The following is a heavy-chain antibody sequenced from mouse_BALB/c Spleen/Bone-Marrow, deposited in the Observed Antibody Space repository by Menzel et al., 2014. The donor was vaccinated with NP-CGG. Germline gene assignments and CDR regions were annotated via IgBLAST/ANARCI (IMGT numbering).Heavy chain of an antibody. Sequence: EVQRVESGGGLAQPGGSLKLSCAASGFTFSSYGMSWVRQTPDKRLELVATINNNDGNTYYPDSVKGRFTISRDSAKNTLYLQMSSLKSEDTAMYYCARDNYGSRFDYWGQGTTLTVSS. CDR3: ARDNYGSRFDY. V-gene: IGHV5-6-3*01. CDR2: INNNDGNT. J-gene: IGHJ2*01. D-gene: IGHD1-1*01. CDR1: GFTFSSYG.